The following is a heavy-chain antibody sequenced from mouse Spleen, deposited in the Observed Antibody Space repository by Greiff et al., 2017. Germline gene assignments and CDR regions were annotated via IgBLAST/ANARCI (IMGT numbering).Heavy chain of an antibody. V-gene: IGHV3-6*01. CDR1: GYSITSGYY. J-gene: IGHJ2*01. CDR3: ARDLGRGDDY. Sequence: VQLVESGPGLVKPSQSLSLTCSVTGYSITSGYYWNWIRQFPGNKLEWMGYISYDGSNNYNPSLKNRISITRDTSKNQFFLKLNSVTTEDTATYYCARDLGRGDDYWGRGTTLTVSS. CDR2: ISYDGSN. D-gene: IGHD4-1*01.